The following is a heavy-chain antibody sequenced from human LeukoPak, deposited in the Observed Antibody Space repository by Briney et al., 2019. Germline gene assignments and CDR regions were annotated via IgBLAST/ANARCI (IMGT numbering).Heavy chain of an antibody. CDR1: GGSINSYY. J-gene: IGHJ6*03. D-gene: IGHD6-13*01. CDR3: ARRAAAVGTYYMDV. V-gene: IGHV4-59*01. CDR2: IYYSGGT. Sequence: PWETLSLTCTVSGGSINSYYWNWIRQPPGKGLEWIGYIYYSGGTNYNPSLKSRVTIAVDTSKNQFSLKLSSVTAADTAVYYCARRAAAVGTYYMDVWGKGTTVTASS.